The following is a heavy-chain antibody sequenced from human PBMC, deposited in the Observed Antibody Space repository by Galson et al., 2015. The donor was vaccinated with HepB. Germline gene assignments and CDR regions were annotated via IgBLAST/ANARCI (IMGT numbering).Heavy chain of an antibody. CDR3: AGVRWVDRAFDI. Sequence: SLRLSCAASGFTFSTYDLHWVRQVTGTGLEWVSAISTDGDPFYADSVRGRFTISRENAKNSWYLQMNSLRVKDTAVYYCAGVRWVDRAFDIWGQGTIVTVSS. V-gene: IGHV3-13*05. CDR1: GFTFSTYD. D-gene: IGHD4-23*01. CDR2: ISTDGDP. J-gene: IGHJ3*02.